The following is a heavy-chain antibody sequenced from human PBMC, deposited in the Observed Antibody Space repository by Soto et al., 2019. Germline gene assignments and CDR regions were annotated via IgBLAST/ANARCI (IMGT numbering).Heavy chain of an antibody. CDR1: GFSFSNYW. J-gene: IGHJ4*02. CDR3: ARDGDGDNPLNH. CDR2: INNDGSTT. Sequence: GSLRLSCEVSGFSFSNYWMHWVRQAPGKGLVWVSRINNDGSTTRDADSVEGRFTISKDNPKNTLYLQMNSLRAEDTAVYYCARDGDGDNPLNHWGRGALVTVTS. D-gene: IGHD1-1*01. V-gene: IGHV3-74*01.